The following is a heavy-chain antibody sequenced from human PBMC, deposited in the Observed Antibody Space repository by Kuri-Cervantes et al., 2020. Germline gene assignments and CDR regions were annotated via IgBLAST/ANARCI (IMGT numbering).Heavy chain of an antibody. D-gene: IGHD3-10*01. Sequence: GGSLRLSCAASGFTFSSYGMLWVRQAPGKWLEWVAFMRYDGSNKYYADSVKGRFTISRDTSKNTLYLQMNSLRAEDTAVYYCAKEVQDYSGSGSPLLSRYYYYYMDVWGKGTTVTVSS. CDR2: MRYDGSNK. CDR3: AKEVQDYSGSGSPLLSRYYYYYMDV. J-gene: IGHJ6*03. CDR1: GFTFSSYG. V-gene: IGHV3-30*02.